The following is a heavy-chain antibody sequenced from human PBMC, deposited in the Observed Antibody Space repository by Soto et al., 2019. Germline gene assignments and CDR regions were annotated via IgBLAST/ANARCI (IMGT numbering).Heavy chain of an antibody. CDR3: ARDDSEDPYGMDV. D-gene: IGHD5-18*01. Sequence: EASVKVSCKASGYTFTSYAMHCVRQAPGQRLEWMGWINAGNGNTKYSQKFQGRVTITRDTSASTAYMELSSLRSEDTAVYYCARDDSEDPYGMDVWVQGTTVTVSS. CDR1: GYTFTSYA. J-gene: IGHJ6*02. V-gene: IGHV1-3*01. CDR2: INAGNGNT.